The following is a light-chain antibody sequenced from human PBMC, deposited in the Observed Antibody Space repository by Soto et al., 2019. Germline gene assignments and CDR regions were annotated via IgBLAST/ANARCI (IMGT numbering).Light chain of an antibody. CDR3: QQYGSSPTGT. V-gene: IGKV3-20*01. CDR2: GAS. J-gene: IGKJ1*01. CDR1: QSVSSNY. Sequence: ESVLTQSPGTLSLSPGERATLSCRASQSVSSNYLAWYQQKPGQAPRLLIYGASTRATGIPDRFSGSGSGTDFTLTISRLEPEDSAVYYCQQYGSSPTGTFGQGTKVEIK.